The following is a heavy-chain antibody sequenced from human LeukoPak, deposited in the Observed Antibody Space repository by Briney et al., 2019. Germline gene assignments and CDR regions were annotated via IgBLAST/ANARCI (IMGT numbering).Heavy chain of an antibody. D-gene: IGHD5-18*01. CDR1: GFTFSDYY. V-gene: IGHV3-11*04. J-gene: IGHJ4*02. CDR2: ISSSGGTI. CDR3: ARDGGYSYGYGFDY. Sequence: PGGSLRLSCTASGFTFSDYYMTWIRQASGQGPEWISYISSSGGTIFYAESVKGRFTISRDNAKNSLYLQMNSLRAEDTAVYYCARDGGYSYGYGFDYWGQGTLVTVSS.